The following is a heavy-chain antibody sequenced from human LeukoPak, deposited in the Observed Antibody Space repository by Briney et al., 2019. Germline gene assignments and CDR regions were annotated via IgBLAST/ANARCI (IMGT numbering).Heavy chain of an antibody. Sequence: PGGSLRLSCAASGFTFSSYSMNWVRQAPGKGLEWVSSISSSSSYIYYADSVKGRFTISRDNAKNSLYLQMNSLRAEDTAVYYCAREPTGYGASWCDYWARDPWSPSPQ. CDR3: AREPTGYGASWCDY. D-gene: IGHD6-13*01. CDR1: GFTFSSYS. J-gene: IGHJ4*02. CDR2: ISSSSSYI. V-gene: IGHV3-21*01.